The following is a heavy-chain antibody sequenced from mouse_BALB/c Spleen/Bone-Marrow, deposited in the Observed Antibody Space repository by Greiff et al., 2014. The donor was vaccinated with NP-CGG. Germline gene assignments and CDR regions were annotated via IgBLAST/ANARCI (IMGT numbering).Heavy chain of an antibody. J-gene: IGHJ4*01. Sequence: VQLKESGPDLVKPFQSLSLTCTVTGYSITSGYIWDWIRQFSGNTLERMGYIHYSGTTNYNPSLKSRISITRDTSKNQFFLQLNSVTTEDTATYYCAITTVVNAMDYWGQGTSVTVSS. CDR2: IHYSGTT. CDR3: AITTVVNAMDY. CDR1: GYSITSGYI. V-gene: IGHV3-1*02. D-gene: IGHD1-1*01.